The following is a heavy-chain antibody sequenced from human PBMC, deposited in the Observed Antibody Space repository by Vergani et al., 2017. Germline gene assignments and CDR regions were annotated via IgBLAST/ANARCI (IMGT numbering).Heavy chain of an antibody. V-gene: IGHV1-69-2*01. J-gene: IGHJ6*02. CDR2: VDPEDGET. CDR1: GYTFTDHY. CDR3: STPQTVTTGGMEV. D-gene: IGHD4-17*01. Sequence: EVQLVQSGAEVKKPGATMKISCKVSGYTFTDHYMHWVKQAPGKGLEWMGLVDPEDGETMYAEKFKGRVTIAADTSTDTAHLELSSLRSEATAVYYCSTPQTVTTGGMEVWGQGTTVIVSS.